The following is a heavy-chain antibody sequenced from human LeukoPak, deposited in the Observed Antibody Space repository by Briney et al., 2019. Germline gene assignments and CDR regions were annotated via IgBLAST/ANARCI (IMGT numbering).Heavy chain of an antibody. Sequence: ASVKVSCKVSGYTLTELSMHWVRQAPGKGLEWMGGFDPEDGETIYAQKFQGRVTMTEDTSTDTAYMELSSLRSEDTAVYYCAREAITIFGVVNTDGDYFDYWGQGTLVTVSS. J-gene: IGHJ4*02. D-gene: IGHD3-3*01. CDR2: FDPEDGET. CDR1: GYTLTELS. V-gene: IGHV1-24*01. CDR3: AREAITIFGVVNTDGDYFDY.